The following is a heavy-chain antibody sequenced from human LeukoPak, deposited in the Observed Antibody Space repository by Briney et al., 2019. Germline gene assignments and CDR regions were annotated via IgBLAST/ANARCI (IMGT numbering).Heavy chain of an antibody. D-gene: IGHD3-22*01. J-gene: IGHJ2*01. CDR2: IGTAGDT. Sequence: GGSLRLSCAASGFTFDDYAMHWVRQAPGKGLEWVSAIGTAGDTYYPGSVKGRFTISRENAKNSLYLQMNSLRAGDTAVYYCARVIVYDSSGYLGWYFDLWGRGTLVTVSS. CDR3: ARVIVYDSSGYLGWYFDL. CDR1: GFTFDDYA. V-gene: IGHV3-13*01.